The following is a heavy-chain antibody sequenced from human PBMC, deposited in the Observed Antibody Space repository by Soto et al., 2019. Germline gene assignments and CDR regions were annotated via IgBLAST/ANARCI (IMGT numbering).Heavy chain of an antibody. J-gene: IGHJ3*02. Sequence: QVQLVESGGGVVQPGRSLRLSCAASGFTFSSYGMHWVRQAPGKGLEWVAVISYDGSNKYYADSVKGRFTISRDNSKNTLYLQMNSLRAEDTAVYYCAKQTTFGGVISFPTGAFDIWGQGTMVTVSS. CDR3: AKQTTFGGVISFPTGAFDI. D-gene: IGHD3-16*02. CDR2: ISYDGSNK. V-gene: IGHV3-30*18. CDR1: GFTFSSYG.